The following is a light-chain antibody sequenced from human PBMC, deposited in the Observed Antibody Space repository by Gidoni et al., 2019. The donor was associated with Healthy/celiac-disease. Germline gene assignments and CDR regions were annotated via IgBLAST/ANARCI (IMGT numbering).Light chain of an antibody. Sequence: IVFTQSPATLSFSPGERATLSCSASQSVSSYLARYQQKPGQASRLLIYDAANRAQGGPARSSSSRGATKYSIIINSLEPEEYAVYYCQQRSNRTPITFGQGTRVEIK. J-gene: IGKJ5*01. CDR2: DAA. CDR1: QSVSSY. CDR3: QQRSNRTPIT. V-gene: IGKV3-11*01.